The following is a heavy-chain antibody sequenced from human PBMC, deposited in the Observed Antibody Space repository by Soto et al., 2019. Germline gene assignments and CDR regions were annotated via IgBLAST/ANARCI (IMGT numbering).Heavy chain of an antibody. J-gene: IGHJ6*02. CDR2: ITSSVDRT. D-gene: IGHD3-3*01. V-gene: IGHV3-23*01. CDR3: ATPGTVERYGPYHGMVV. Sequence: GGSLRLSCAASGFTFSSYWMSWVRQAPGKGLEWVSSITSSVDRTHYADSVKGRFTISRDNSKNTLYLQMNSLRGEDTARYYCATPGTVERYGPYHGMVVWGQGTQVPLSS. CDR1: GFTFSSYW.